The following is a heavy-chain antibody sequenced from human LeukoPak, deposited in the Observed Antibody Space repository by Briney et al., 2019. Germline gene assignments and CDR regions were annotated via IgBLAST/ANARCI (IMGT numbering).Heavy chain of an antibody. CDR3: VRDGGGTTPYDC. J-gene: IGHJ4*02. V-gene: IGHV3-64*01. CDR1: GFTFSSYA. D-gene: IGHD1-7*01. Sequence: GGSLRLSCAASGFTFSSYAMHWVRQAPGKGLEYVSAISSNGGSTYYANSVKGRFTISRDSAKNTLYLQMNSLRVGDTAVYYCVRDGGGTTPYDCWGQGTLVTVSS. CDR2: ISSNGGST.